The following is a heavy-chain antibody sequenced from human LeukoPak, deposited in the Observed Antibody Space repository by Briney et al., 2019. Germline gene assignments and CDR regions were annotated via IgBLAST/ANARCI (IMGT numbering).Heavy chain of an antibody. J-gene: IGHJ4*02. D-gene: IGHD3-9*01. CDR3: ARVFIGPRGGLRYFDWLSSAPYYFDY. CDR2: IYYSGST. Sequence: SETLSLTCTVSGGSISSSSYYWGWIRQPPGKGLEWIGSIYYSGSTYYNPSLKSRVTISVDTSKNQFSLKLSSVTAADTAVYYCARVFIGPRGGLRYFDWLSSAPYYFDYWGQGTLVTVSS. V-gene: IGHV4-39*07. CDR1: GGSISSSSYY.